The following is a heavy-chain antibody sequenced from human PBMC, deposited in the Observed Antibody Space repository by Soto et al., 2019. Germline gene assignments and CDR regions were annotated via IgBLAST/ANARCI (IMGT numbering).Heavy chain of an antibody. D-gene: IGHD5-18*01. V-gene: IGHV3-23*01. CDR1: GFTFRIYA. CDR3: AKDPLEIQLWPKYYFDY. J-gene: IGHJ4*02. Sequence: GALRPACSASGFTFRIYAMSWVRQAPGKGLEWVSAISGSGGSTYYADSVKGRFTISRDNSKNTLYLQMNSLRAEDTAVYYCAKDPLEIQLWPKYYFDYWGQGTLVTVYS. CDR2: ISGSGGST.